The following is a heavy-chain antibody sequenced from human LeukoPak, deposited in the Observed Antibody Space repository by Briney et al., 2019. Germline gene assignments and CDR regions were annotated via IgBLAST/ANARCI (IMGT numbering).Heavy chain of an antibody. V-gene: IGHV1-18*01. D-gene: IGHD6-13*01. Sequence: ASVKVSCKASGYTFTSHGFSWVRQAPGQGLEWMGWINTYIGNTNYAQKLQGRVTMTTDTSTSTAYMELRSLRSDDTAVYYCARDSVAAAGGYNWFDPWGQGTLVTVSS. CDR3: ARDSVAAAGGYNWFDP. J-gene: IGHJ5*02. CDR2: INTYIGNT. CDR1: GYTFTSHG.